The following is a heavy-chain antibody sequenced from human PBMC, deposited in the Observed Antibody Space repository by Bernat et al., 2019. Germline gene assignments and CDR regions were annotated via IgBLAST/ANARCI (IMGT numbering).Heavy chain of an antibody. CDR3: ARRIGALGLDY. D-gene: IGHD3-3*01. J-gene: IGHJ4*02. CDR2: ISYDGSNE. V-gene: IGHV3-30-3*01. CDR1: GFTFSTYL. Sequence: QVQLAESGGGVVQPGTSLRLSCLASGFTFSTYLMHWVRQAPGKGLEWVAGISYDGSNEYYADSVRGRFTISRDNSKNTLSLQMNGLRVEDTAVYYCARRIGALGLDYWGQGTLVTVSS.